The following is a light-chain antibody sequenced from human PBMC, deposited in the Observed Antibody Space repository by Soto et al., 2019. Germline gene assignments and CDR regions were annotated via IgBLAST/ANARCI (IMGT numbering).Light chain of an antibody. Sequence: DIQMTQSPSSLSASVGDRVTITCRASRTISNYLNWYQQKPGKAPKLLIYAASSLQSGVPSRFSGSGSGTDFTLTISSLQPEDFAGYYCQQSFSTPLLTFGGGTKVEIK. CDR3: QQSFSTPLLT. CDR1: RTISNY. CDR2: AAS. J-gene: IGKJ4*01. V-gene: IGKV1-39*01.